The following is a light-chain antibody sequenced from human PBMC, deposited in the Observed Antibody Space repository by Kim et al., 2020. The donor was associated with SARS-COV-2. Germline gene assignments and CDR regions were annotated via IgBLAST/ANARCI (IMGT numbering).Light chain of an antibody. J-gene: IGKJ1*01. V-gene: IGKV1-39*01. Sequence: ASVGDRVTITCRASQSISNCFTWYQQKPGEAPTLLIYGASRLQSGVPSRFSGSGSGTDFTLTISSLQPEDSATYYCQQSYGTPPTFGQGTKVDIK. CDR2: GAS. CDR1: QSISNC. CDR3: QQSYGTPPT.